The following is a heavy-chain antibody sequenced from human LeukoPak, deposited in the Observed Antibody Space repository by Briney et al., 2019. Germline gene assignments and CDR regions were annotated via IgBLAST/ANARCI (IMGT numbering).Heavy chain of an antibody. Sequence: GGSLRLSCAASGFTFSSYAMHWVRQAPGKGLEWVAVISYDGSNKYYADSVKGRFTISRDNSKNTLYLQMNSLRAENTAVYYCARVRYYYDSSGYKPVDYWGQGTLVTVSS. V-gene: IGHV3-30-3*01. D-gene: IGHD3-22*01. CDR2: ISYDGSNK. J-gene: IGHJ4*02. CDR3: ARVRYYYDSSGYKPVDY. CDR1: GFTFSSYA.